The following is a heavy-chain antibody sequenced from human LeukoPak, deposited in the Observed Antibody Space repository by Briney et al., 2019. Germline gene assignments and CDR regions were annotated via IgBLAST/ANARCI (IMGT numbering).Heavy chain of an antibody. CDR2: INTDGTTT. V-gene: IGHV3-74*01. Sequence: PTGGSLRLSCAASGFTFSNYWMHWVRQAPGEGLVWVSRINTDGTTTSYADSVKGRFTISRDNAKNTVYLQMNSLRAEDTAVYYCARDYYGGNSGYFQHWGQGTLVTVSS. D-gene: IGHD4-23*01. CDR1: GFTFSNYW. J-gene: IGHJ1*01. CDR3: ARDYYGGNSGYFQH.